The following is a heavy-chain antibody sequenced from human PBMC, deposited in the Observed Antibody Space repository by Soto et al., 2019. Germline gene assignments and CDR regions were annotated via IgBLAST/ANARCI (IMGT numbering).Heavy chain of an antibody. CDR3: ARDREYYYDSSGYNWFDP. CDR1: GGSISSSSYY. Sequence: SETLSLTCTVSGGSISSSSYYWSWIRQPPGKGLEWIGYIYYSGSTYYNPSLKSRVTISVDTSKNQFSLKLSSVTAADTAVYYCARDREYYYDSSGYNWFDPWGQGTLVTVS. V-gene: IGHV4-30-4*01. CDR2: IYYSGST. J-gene: IGHJ5*02. D-gene: IGHD3-22*01.